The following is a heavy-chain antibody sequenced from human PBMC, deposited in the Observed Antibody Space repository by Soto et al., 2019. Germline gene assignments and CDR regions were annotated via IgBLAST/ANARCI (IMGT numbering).Heavy chain of an antibody. CDR3: AKEPDGAYGADY. D-gene: IGHD4-17*01. CDR2: IANDGRDK. CDR1: GFSFSTYA. Sequence: QVQLVESGGGVVQPGRSLRLSCAASGFSFSTYAMHWVRQAPGKGPEWLAVIANDGRDKYYADSVNGRFTVSRDTSKNTLYLQMHTLRPEDTAVYYCAKEPDGAYGADYWGQGTLVTVSS. V-gene: IGHV3-30*18. J-gene: IGHJ4*02.